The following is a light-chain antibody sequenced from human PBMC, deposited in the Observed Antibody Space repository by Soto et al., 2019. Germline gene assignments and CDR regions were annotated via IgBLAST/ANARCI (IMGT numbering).Light chain of an antibody. Sequence: EIVLTQSPATLSVSPGARATLSFSASQSVNYNLAWYQQKPGQAPRLLIFDASIRVPTTPARFSGSVSGTEFTLTISSLESEDFAVYFCQQYGDRPRTFGQGTKVDIK. J-gene: IGKJ1*01. CDR3: QQYGDRPRT. CDR2: DAS. V-gene: IGKV3-15*01. CDR1: QSVNYN.